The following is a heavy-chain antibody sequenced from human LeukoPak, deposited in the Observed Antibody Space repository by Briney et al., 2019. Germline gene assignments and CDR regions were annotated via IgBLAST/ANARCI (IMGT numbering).Heavy chain of an antibody. CDR3: AREAAENTHIVGVVAATPRGFEP. Sequence: SVTVSFTASGCTFTIYAISWVRQAPGQGLEWMGRIIPILGIANYAQKFQGRVKINADKSTSTAYMEVRSLRSEEMAVYYCAREAAENTHIVGVVAATPRGFEPWGQGTLVTVSS. J-gene: IGHJ5*02. CDR1: GCTFTIYA. V-gene: IGHV1-69*04. CDR2: IIPILGIA. D-gene: IGHD2-15*01.